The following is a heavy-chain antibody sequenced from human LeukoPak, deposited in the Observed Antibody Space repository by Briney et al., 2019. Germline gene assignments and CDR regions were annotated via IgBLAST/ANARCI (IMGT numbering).Heavy chain of an antibody. Sequence: SVKVSCKASGGTFSSYAISWVRQAPGQGLEWMERIIPILGIANYAQKFQDRVTVTRDTSTRTVYMELSSLRSEDTAVYYCVRPRGTGWGHGMDVWGQGTTVTVSS. CDR3: VRPRGTGWGHGMDV. CDR1: GGTFSSYA. J-gene: IGHJ6*02. CDR2: IIPILGIA. D-gene: IGHD2-2*01. V-gene: IGHV1-69*04.